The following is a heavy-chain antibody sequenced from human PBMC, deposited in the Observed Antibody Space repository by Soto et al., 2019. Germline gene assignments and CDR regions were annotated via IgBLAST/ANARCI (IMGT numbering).Heavy chain of an antibody. J-gene: IGHJ6*02. CDR1: EFTFNNFW. Sequence: GGSLRLSCAASEFTFNNFWMTWVRQAPGKGLECVANINQDGSEKYYVNSVKGRFTISRDNAKNSLYLQTNSLRAEDTAIYYCAKGGPYYYYGMDVWGQGTTVTVSS. V-gene: IGHV3-7*03. CDR3: AKGGPYYYYGMDV. CDR2: INQDGSEK. D-gene: IGHD2-15*01.